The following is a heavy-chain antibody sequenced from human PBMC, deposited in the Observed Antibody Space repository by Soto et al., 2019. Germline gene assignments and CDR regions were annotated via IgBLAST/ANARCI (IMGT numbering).Heavy chain of an antibody. CDR1: GASISDGNYA. V-gene: IGHV4-30-2*01. CDR2: INHLETT. D-gene: IGHD1-26*01. J-gene: IGHJ4*02. CDR3: ARGGGSDSFDY. Sequence: PSETLSLTCTVSGASISDGNYAWSWIRQTPGKGLEWIGYINHLETTFYNPSFESRLTLSIDRAKNQFSLNLNSMSAADRAVYFCARGGGSDSFDYWGQGILVTVSS.